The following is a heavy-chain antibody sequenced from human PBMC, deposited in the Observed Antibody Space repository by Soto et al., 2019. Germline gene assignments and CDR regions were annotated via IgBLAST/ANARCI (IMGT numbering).Heavy chain of an antibody. CDR1: GFTVSSNY. Sequence: GESLKISCAASGFTVSSNYMSWVRQAPGKGLEWVSIFYSGGSSYYADSVKGRFTTSRDNSKNTLYLQMNSLRAEDTAVYYCAYSESGYSYGLRIWGQGTLVTVSS. J-gene: IGHJ4*02. CDR3: AYSESGYSYGLRI. D-gene: IGHD5-18*01. CDR2: FYSGGSS. V-gene: IGHV3-53*01.